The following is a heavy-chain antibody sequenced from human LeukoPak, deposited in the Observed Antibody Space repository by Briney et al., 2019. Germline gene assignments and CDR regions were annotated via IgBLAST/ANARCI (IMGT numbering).Heavy chain of an antibody. D-gene: IGHD6-19*01. Sequence: PGGSLRLSCAASGFTFSRYAMHWVRQAPGKGLEWVAVISYDGSNKYYADSVKGRFTISRDNSKNTLYLQMNSLRAEDTAVYYCARDADIIAVAGTWSDYWGQGTLVTVSS. V-gene: IGHV3-30*04. CDR3: ARDADIIAVAGTWSDY. J-gene: IGHJ4*02. CDR2: ISYDGSNK. CDR1: GFTFSRYA.